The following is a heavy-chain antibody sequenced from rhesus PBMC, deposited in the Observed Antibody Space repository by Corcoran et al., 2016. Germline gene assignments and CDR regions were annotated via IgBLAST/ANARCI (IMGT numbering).Heavy chain of an antibody. Sequence: QVQLQESGPGLVKPSETLSLTCAVSGGSIGGYYWSWIRPAPGKGLEWIGNIDGNIAGTNYNPSLKSRVTISKDASKNQFSLKLSSVTSADTAVYYCARNLRSSGWSRYYFDYWGQGVLVTVSS. V-gene: IGHV4-81*01. CDR3: ARNLRSSGWSRYYFDY. J-gene: IGHJ4*01. CDR2: IDGNIAGT. CDR1: GGSIGGYY. D-gene: IGHD6S26*01.